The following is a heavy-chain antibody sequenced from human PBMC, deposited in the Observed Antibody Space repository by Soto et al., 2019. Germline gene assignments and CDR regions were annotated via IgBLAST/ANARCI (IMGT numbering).Heavy chain of an antibody. J-gene: IGHJ1*01. Sequence: ASMKVSCTIFGYLLSKLSMHWVRQAPGKGLEWMGAFDPEDGKPIYAQKFRGRITMTEDTSTDTAYMELSSLRSDDTAVDDCATLLNVPLDACGKVTRVTVYS. CDR2: FDPEDGKP. CDR3: ATLLNVPLDA. V-gene: IGHV1-24*01. CDR1: GYLLSKLS.